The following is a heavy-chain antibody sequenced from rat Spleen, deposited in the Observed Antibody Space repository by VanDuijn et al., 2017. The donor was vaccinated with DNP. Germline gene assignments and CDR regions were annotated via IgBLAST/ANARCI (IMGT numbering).Heavy chain of an antibody. CDR2: ITSSGGST. J-gene: IGHJ2*01. V-gene: IGHV5-27*01. CDR1: GFTFSDYY. Sequence: EVQLVESGGGLVQPGRSLKLSCAASGFTFSDYYMAWVRQAPKKGLEWVASITSSGGSTYYRDSVKGRFTISRDNAKSTLYLQMDSLRSEDTATYYCATETNYYSGDVGYFDYWGQGLIVTVSS. CDR3: ATETNYYSGDVGYFDY. D-gene: IGHD1-1*01.